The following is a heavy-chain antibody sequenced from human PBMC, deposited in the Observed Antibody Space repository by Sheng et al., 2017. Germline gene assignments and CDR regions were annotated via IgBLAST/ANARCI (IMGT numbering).Heavy chain of an antibody. CDR2: IYHSGSI. CDR3: ARDPXGAVAGNYFDY. Sequence: QVQLQESGPGLVKPSETLSLTCTVSGHSIKSGYYWGWIRQPPGKGLEWVGSIYHSGSIYYNPSLKSRVTISVDTSKNQFSLKLRSVTAADTAVYYCARDPXGAVAGNYFDYWGQGTLVTVSS. J-gene: IGHJ4*02. V-gene: IGHV4-38-2*02. D-gene: IGHD6-19*01. CDR1: GHSIKSGYY.